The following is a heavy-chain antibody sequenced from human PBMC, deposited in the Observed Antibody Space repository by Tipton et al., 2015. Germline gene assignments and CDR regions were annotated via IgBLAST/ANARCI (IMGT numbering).Heavy chain of an antibody. V-gene: IGHV4-61*01. J-gene: IGHJ4*02. CDR1: GGSISSSSYY. D-gene: IGHD3-22*01. CDR2: IDFRGST. Sequence: TLSLTCTVSGGSISSSSYYWSWIRQPPGKRLEWIGYIDFRGSTEYNPSVKSRVSISVDRSKNQFSLRLNSVTAADTAVYFCARDAWAGDSRGFYYIYWGQGTLVRVSS. CDR3: ARDAWAGDSRGFYYIY.